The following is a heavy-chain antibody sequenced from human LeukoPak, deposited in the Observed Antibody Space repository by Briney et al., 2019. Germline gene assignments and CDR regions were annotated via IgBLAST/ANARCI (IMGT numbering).Heavy chain of an antibody. CDR3: ARGYCSGGSCYSGMDV. V-gene: IGHV3-21*01. CDR1: GFTFSSYS. Sequence: GGSLRLSCAASGFTFSSYSMNWVRQAPGKGLEWVSSISSSSSYIYYADSVKGRFTISRDNAKNSLYLQMNSLRAEDTAVYYCARGYCSGGSCYSGMDVWGQGTTVTVSS. J-gene: IGHJ6*02. CDR2: ISSSSSYI. D-gene: IGHD2-15*01.